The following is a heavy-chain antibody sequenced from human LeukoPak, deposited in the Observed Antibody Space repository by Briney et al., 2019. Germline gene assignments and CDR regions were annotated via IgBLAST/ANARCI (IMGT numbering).Heavy chain of an antibody. V-gene: IGHV4-59*11. CDR1: GGSINSHY. CDR3: ARVAIAAAVK. CDR2: ISYSGNT. Sequence: SETLSLTCTVSGGSINSHYWSWVRQPPGEGLVWIGYISYSGNTNYNPSLKSRVTISMHTSKNQLSLKLSSVTAADTVVYYCARVAIAAAVKWGQGTLVTVSS. J-gene: IGHJ4*02. D-gene: IGHD6-13*01.